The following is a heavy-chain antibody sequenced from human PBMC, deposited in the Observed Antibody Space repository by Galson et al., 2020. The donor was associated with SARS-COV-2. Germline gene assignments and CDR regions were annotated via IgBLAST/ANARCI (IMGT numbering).Heavy chain of an antibody. V-gene: IGHV3-23*01. CDR3: SSLFYAGRAVAGPFDY. Sequence: TGGSLRLSCAASGFNFSIYAMTWVRQAPGKGLEWVSTISNSGGGTYYKDSVKGRFTIPRDNSKNTLYLQMKSLRGEDTAVYYCSSLFYAGRAVAGPFDYWGQGTVVTVSS. D-gene: IGHD6-19*01. CDR2: ISNSGGGT. J-gene: IGHJ4*02. CDR1: GFNFSIYA.